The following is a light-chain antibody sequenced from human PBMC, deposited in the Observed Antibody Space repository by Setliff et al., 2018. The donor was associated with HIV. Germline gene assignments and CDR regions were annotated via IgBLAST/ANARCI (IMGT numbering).Light chain of an antibody. CDR1: SSNIGAGYD. J-gene: IGLJ3*02. Sequence: QSVLTQPPSVSGAPGQMVTISCTGSSSNIGAGYDVHWYQHLPGTDPKLLIYGKNNRPSGVPDRFSGSKSGTSASLAITGLQPEDEADYYCQSYDTSLTVWVFGGGTKGTVL. CDR3: QSYDTSLTVWV. V-gene: IGLV1-40*01. CDR2: GKN.